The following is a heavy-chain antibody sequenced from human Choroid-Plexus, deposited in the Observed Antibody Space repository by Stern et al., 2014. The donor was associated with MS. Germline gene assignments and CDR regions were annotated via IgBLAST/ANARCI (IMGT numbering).Heavy chain of an antibody. D-gene: IGHD2/OR15-2a*01. CDR1: GFTLGSCA. V-gene: IGHV3-30*18. CDR2: ISYDGGNK. J-gene: IGHJ5*02. Sequence: VHLVESGGGVVQPGRPLRLSWVASGFTLGSCAMHWVRQAPGKGLEGGAGISYDGGNKYYADSVKGRFTISRDNSQNTLYMQMSSLRPEDTAVYYCAKDRQYLTYFFDHWGQGSLVTVSS. CDR3: AKDRQYLTYFFDH.